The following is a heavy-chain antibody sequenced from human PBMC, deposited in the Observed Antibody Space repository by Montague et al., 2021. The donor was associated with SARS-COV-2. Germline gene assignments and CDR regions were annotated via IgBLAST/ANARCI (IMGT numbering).Heavy chain of an antibody. CDR3: ARYRRRFAVIYDTYYGYGLNV. Sequence: SETLSLTCAVYGGSFSVHYWTWIRQPPGKGLEWIGQINQSGSTKYNPSLKSRVTISLDTSKNQFPLKMTSMTAADTGVYYCARYRRRFAVIYDTYYGYGLNVWGQGAPVTVSS. D-gene: IGHD3-22*01. J-gene: IGHJ6*02. V-gene: IGHV4-34*01. CDR1: GGSFSVHY. CDR2: INQSGST.